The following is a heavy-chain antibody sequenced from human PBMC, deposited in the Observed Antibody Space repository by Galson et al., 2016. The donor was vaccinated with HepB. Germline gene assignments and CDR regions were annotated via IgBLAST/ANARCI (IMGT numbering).Heavy chain of an antibody. CDR2: IHDSGNT. CDR3: ARDEGFYNGMDV. Sequence: QSPGKGLDWIGYIHDSGNTNYNPSIKSRVTISRDTSKNQFFLELTSVTAADTAVYYCARDEGFYNGMDVWGQGTTVTVAS. V-gene: IGHV4-59*01. J-gene: IGHJ6*02. D-gene: IGHD2-2*02.